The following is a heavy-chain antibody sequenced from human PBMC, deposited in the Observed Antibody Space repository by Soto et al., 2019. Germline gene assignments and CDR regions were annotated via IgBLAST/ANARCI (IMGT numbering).Heavy chain of an antibody. D-gene: IGHD6-19*01. J-gene: IGHJ5*02. CDR2: IYYSGST. CDR3: ARDAAVAGNNWSDP. CDR1: GGSISSYY. V-gene: IGHV4-59*01. Sequence: QVQLQESGPGLVKPSETLSLTCTVSGGSISSYYWSWIRQPPGKGLEWIGYIYYSGSTNYNPSLKSRVTISLDTSKNQFSLKLSSVTAADTAVYYCARDAAVAGNNWSDPWGQGTLVTVSS.